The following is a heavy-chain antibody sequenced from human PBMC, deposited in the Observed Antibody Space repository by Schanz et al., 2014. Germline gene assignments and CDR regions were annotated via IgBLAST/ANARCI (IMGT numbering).Heavy chain of an antibody. Sequence: QVQLAESGGGVVQPGRSLRLSCAASGFAFNNYGMHWVRQAPGKGLEWVAIIWYDGNNKKYADSVKGRFTISRDNPKNTLYLQMNSLRAEDTAVYYCARDMTSMGESGFYYYGMDVWGQGTTATVSS. D-gene: IGHD1-26*01. J-gene: IGHJ6*02. CDR2: IWYDGNNK. CDR1: GFAFNNYG. CDR3: ARDMTSMGESGFYYYGMDV. V-gene: IGHV3-33*01.